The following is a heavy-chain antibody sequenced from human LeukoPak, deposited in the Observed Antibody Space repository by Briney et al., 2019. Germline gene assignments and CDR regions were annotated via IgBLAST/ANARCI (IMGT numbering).Heavy chain of an antibody. V-gene: IGHV3-23*01. CDR2: ISGSGGNT. J-gene: IGHJ4*02. Sequence: HPGGSLRLSCAASGFTFSSYAMSWVRQALGKGLEWVSGISGSGGNTYYADSVKGRFTISRDNSNNTLYLQMNSLRAEDTAVYYCARHSRGRWYVFDYWGQGTLVTVSS. CDR1: GFTFSSYA. D-gene: IGHD6-13*01. CDR3: ARHSRGRWYVFDY.